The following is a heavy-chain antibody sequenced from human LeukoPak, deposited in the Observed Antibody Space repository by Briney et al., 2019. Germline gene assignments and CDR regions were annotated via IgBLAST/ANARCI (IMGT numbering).Heavy chain of an antibody. V-gene: IGHV3-48*03. Sequence: PGGSLRLACAASGFTFSSYDMNWLRQAPGKGLEWVSYISTSGNTIYYADSVKGRFTISRDNAKNSLYLQMNSLRAEDTATYYCARAYSSGWYPFDYWGQGTLVTVSS. CDR3: ARAYSSGWYPFDY. J-gene: IGHJ4*02. D-gene: IGHD6-19*01. CDR2: ISTSGNTI. CDR1: GFTFSSYD.